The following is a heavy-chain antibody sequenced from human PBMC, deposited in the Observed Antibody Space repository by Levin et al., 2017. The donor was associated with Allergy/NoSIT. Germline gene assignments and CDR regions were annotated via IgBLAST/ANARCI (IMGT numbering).Heavy chain of an antibody. D-gene: IGHD3-10*01. CDR3: TSVPPTVWFGELRFDY. CDR1: GFTFGDHA. Sequence: GESLKISCTVSGFTFGDHAMSWFRQAPGKGLEWVGLIRAKAFGGTTEYAASAKGRFTISRDDSKSIAYLQMNSLKTEDTAVYYCTSVPPTVWFGELRFDYWGQGAQVTVSS. CDR2: IRAKAFGGTT. V-gene: IGHV3-49*03. J-gene: IGHJ4*02.